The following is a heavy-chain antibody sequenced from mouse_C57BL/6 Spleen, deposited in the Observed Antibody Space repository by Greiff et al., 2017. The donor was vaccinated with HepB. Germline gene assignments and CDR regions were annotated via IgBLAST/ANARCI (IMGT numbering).Heavy chain of an antibody. CDR1: GFTFSDYG. V-gene: IGHV5-17*01. CDR3: AGGWDWYFDV. J-gene: IGHJ1*03. D-gene: IGHD3-3*01. CDR2: ISSGSSTI. Sequence: DVHLVESGGGLVKPGGSLKLSCAASGFTFSDYGMHWVRQAPEKGLEWVAYISSGSSTIYYADTVKGRFTISRDNAKNTLFLQMTSLRSEDTAMYYCAGGWDWYFDVWGTGTTVTVSS.